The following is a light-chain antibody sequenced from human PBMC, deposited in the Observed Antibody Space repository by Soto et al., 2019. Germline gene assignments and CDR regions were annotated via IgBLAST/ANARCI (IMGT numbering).Light chain of an antibody. CDR1: QSVSSS. Sequence: EIVMTHSPATLSEPPGERAPLSCRASQSVSSSLAWYQQKPGQAHRLLIYGAYTRATGIQARFSGSGSGTEFTLTIRSLQSEDFAVYYCKQYNNWPRTFGQGTKVDIK. J-gene: IGKJ1*01. V-gene: IGKV3-15*01. CDR2: GAY. CDR3: KQYNNWPRT.